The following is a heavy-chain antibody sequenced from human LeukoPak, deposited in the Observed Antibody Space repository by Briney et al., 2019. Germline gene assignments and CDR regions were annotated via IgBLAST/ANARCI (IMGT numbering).Heavy chain of an antibody. D-gene: IGHD6-19*01. CDR1: GFTFSSYG. Sequence: GGSLRLSCAASGFTFSSYGMHWVRQAPGKGLEWVAVISYDGSNKYYADSVKGRFTISRDNSKNTLYLQMNSLRAEDTAVYYCARSQQWLVDDAFDIWGQGTMVTVSS. J-gene: IGHJ3*02. V-gene: IGHV3-30*19. CDR2: ISYDGSNK. CDR3: ARSQQWLVDDAFDI.